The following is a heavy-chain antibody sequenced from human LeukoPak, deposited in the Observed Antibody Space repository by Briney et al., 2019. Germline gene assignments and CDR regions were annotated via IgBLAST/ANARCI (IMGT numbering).Heavy chain of an antibody. CDR3: ARRLRQNLFDP. Sequence: SETLSLTRTVAGVSISSDYWSWIRLPPGKGLEWIGYIYYSGSSNYNPSLKSRVTMSVDTSKNQFSLKLTSVTAADTAVYYCARRLRQNLFDPWGQGTLVTVSS. D-gene: IGHD4-17*01. CDR2: IYYSGSS. V-gene: IGHV4-59*08. J-gene: IGHJ5*02. CDR1: GVSISSDY.